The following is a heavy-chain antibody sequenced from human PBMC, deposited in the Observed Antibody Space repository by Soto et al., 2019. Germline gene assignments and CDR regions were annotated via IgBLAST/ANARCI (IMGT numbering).Heavy chain of an antibody. D-gene: IGHD5-18*01. CDR3: ASWRRGYTYGLDH. CDR1: GFTFSSQW. V-gene: IGHV3-74*01. CDR2: INNDGTST. Sequence: GGSLRLSWGASGFTFSSQWLHWVRQAPGKGLVWISRINNDGTSTNYADSVKGRFTVSRDNAKKTMSLQMNSLRAEDTAVYYCASWRRGYTYGLDHWGQGTPVTVSS. J-gene: IGHJ4*02.